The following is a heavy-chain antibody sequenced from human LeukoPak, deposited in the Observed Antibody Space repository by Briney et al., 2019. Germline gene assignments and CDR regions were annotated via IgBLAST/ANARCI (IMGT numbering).Heavy chain of an antibody. CDR1: GYTFTSYG. CDR2: ISAYNGNT. D-gene: IGHD2-2*01. J-gene: IGHJ6*03. Sequence: ASVKVSCKASGYTFTSYGISWVRQAPGQGLEWMGWISAYNGNTNYAQKLQGRVTMTRDTSISTAYMELSRLRSDDTAVYYCARDPTAYCSSTSCYPKYYMDVWGKGTTVTVSS. CDR3: ARDPTAYCSSTSCYPKYYMDV. V-gene: IGHV1-18*01.